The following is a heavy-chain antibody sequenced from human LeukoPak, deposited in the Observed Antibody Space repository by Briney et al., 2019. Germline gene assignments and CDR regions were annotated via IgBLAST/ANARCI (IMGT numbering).Heavy chain of an antibody. Sequence: GGSLRLSCAASGFTFSSYAMSWVRQAPGKGLEWASAISGSGDTTDFADSVKGRFTISRDNSKNTLYLQMNSLRAEDTAVYYCAKDPYSSSWYPDYWGQGTLVTVSS. CDR2: ISGSGDTT. J-gene: IGHJ4*02. D-gene: IGHD6-13*01. CDR3: AKDPYSSSWYPDY. V-gene: IGHV3-23*01. CDR1: GFTFSSYA.